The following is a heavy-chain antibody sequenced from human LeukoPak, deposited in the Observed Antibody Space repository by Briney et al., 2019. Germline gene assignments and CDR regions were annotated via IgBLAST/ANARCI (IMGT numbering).Heavy chain of an antibody. CDR2: IYTSGST. CDR3: ARESLLAGTRTDY. D-gene: IGHD6-19*01. CDR1: GGSISSGSYY. J-gene: IGHJ4*02. Sequence: SQTLSLTCTVSGGSISSGSYYWSWIRQPAGKGLEWIGRIYTSGSTNYNPSLKSRVTISVDTSKNQFSLKLSSVTAADTAVHYCARESLLAGTRTDYWGQGTLVTVSS. V-gene: IGHV4-61*02.